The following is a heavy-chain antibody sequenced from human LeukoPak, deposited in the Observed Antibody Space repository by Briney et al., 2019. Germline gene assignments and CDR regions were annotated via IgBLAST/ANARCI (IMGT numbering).Heavy chain of an antibody. CDR1: GYSISSSYY. V-gene: IGHV4-38-2*02. Sequence: PSETLSLTCTVSGYSISSSYYWGWIRQPPGKGLEWIGSIYYSGSTYYNPSLKSRVTISVDTSKNQFSLKLSSVTAADTAVYYCARDLKGESSWYTVGSFDPWGQGTLVTVSP. CDR2: IYYSGST. D-gene: IGHD6-13*01. J-gene: IGHJ5*02. CDR3: ARDLKGESSWYTVGSFDP.